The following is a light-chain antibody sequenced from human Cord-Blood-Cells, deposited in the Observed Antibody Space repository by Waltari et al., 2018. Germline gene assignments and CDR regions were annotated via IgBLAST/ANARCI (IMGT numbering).Light chain of an antibody. Sequence: GSPGQSITISCTGTSSDVGGYNYVSWYQQHPGKAPKLMIYDVSNRPSGVSNRFSGSKSGNTASLTISGLQAEDEADYYCSSYTSSSTLDWVFGGGTKLTVL. J-gene: IGLJ3*02. CDR1: SSDVGGYNY. V-gene: IGLV2-14*04. CDR2: DVS. CDR3: SSYTSSSTLDWV.